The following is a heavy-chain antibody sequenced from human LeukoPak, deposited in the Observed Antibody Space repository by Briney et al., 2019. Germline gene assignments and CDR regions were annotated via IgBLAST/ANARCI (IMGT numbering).Heavy chain of an antibody. CDR1: GFTFSSYA. J-gene: IGHJ6*03. CDR2: ISYDGSNK. CDR3: ARARITGTTAYYYMDV. V-gene: IGHV3-30*04. D-gene: IGHD1-20*01. Sequence: PGRSLRLSSAASGFTFSSYAMHWVRQAPGKGLEWVAVISYDGSNKYYADSVKGRFTISRDNSKNTLYLQMNSLRAEDTAVYYCARARITGTTAYYYMDVWGKGTTVTVSS.